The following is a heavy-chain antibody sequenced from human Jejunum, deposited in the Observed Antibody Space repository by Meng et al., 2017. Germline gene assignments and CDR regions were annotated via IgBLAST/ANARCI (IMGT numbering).Heavy chain of an antibody. Sequence: GGSLRLSCAASGFTFNSYWMHWVRQGPGKGLLWVSQIKNAGSSTDYADSVKGRFTISRDNAKNMLYLQMNSLRDEDTAVYYCARGRYASVGFDYWGQGTLVTVSS. J-gene: IGHJ4*02. CDR3: ARGRYASVGFDY. D-gene: IGHD2-2*01. CDR1: GFTFNSYW. CDR2: IKNAGSST. V-gene: IGHV3-74*01.